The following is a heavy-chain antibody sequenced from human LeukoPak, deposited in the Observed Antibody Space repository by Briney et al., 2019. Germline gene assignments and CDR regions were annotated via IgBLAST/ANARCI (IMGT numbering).Heavy chain of an antibody. J-gene: IGHJ4*02. CDR2: LFHSATP. D-gene: IGHD6-6*01. Sequence: SDTLSLTCTLSGDSVSTSLYYWGWVRQPPAEGLEWIGYLFHSATPSYNPPLTSRVSISVDTSKTKSSLKLNSVTAADTAVYYCARQGYGRSSFFDHWGQGTLVTVSS. V-gene: IGHV4-39*01. CDR3: ARQGYGRSSFFDH. CDR1: GDSVSTSLYY.